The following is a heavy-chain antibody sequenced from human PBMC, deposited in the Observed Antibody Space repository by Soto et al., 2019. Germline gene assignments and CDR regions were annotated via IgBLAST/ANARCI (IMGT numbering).Heavy chain of an antibody. D-gene: IGHD3-22*01. CDR1: GYTLTELS. CDR3: ARGSSGYYFFDY. V-gene: IGHV1-24*01. J-gene: IGHJ4*02. Sequence: ASVNVSCKVSGYTLTELSMHWVRQAPGKGLEWMGGFDPEDGETIYAQKFQGRVTMTEDTSTDTAYMELSSLRSDDTAVYYCARGSSGYYFFDYWGQGTLVTVSS. CDR2: FDPEDGET.